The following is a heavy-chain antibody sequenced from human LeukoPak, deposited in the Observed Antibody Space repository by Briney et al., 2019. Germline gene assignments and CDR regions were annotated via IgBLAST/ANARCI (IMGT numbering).Heavy chain of an antibody. CDR1: GGTFSSYA. J-gene: IGHJ6*02. D-gene: IGHD1-26*01. V-gene: IGHV1-69*01. CDR3: ARDRYGGSYELPYYYGMDV. CDR2: IIPIFGTA. Sequence: WVTVTLKCSGGTFSSYAISWVRQPPAQGLEWMGGIIPIFGTANNAQKFQGRVTITADEPTSTAYMQLNSLRSEDTAVYYCARDRYGGSYELPYYYGMDVWGQGTTVSDSS.